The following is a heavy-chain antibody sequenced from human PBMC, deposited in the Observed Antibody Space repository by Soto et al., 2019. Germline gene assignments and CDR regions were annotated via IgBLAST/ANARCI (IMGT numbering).Heavy chain of an antibody. CDR2: IKQDGSET. V-gene: IGHV3-7*03. Sequence: EMQLVESGGGLVRPWGSLRLSCTASGITFSSYWMSWVRQAPGKGLEWVANIKQDGSETYYGDSVKGRFTISRDNAKNSMFMHMNCLQTADTAVYYCARDRRGYSYDSGSSYTSDYWGQGTLVTVSS. CDR3: ARDRRGYSYDSGSSYTSDY. D-gene: IGHD3-10*01. CDR1: GITFSSYW. J-gene: IGHJ4*02.